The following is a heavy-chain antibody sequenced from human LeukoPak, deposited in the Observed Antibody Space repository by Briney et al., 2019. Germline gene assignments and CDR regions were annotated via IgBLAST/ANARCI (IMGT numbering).Heavy chain of an antibody. CDR2: SEGDDSTT. Sequence: GGSLRLSCAASGFTVGRIWMHWVRQAPGKGLEWVSRSEGDDSTTTYADSVKGRFTVSRDTAKNTLYLQVNSLRAEDTAVYYCARPTIAAAGNFEYWGQGTLVTVSS. V-gene: IGHV3-74*03. D-gene: IGHD6-13*01. CDR3: ARPTIAAAGNFEY. J-gene: IGHJ4*02. CDR1: GFTVGRIW.